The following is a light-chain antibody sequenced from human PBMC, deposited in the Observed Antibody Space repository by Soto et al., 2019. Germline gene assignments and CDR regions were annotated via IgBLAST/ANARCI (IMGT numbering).Light chain of an antibody. J-gene: IGKJ5*01. V-gene: IGKV3-15*01. Sequence: EIMMTQSPATLSVSPGERATLSCRASQSVRNNLAWYQQRRGQAPRLLIYYASTRATGVPARFSGSGSETEFTLTISSLQSQDSALYYCQQYNSWPPITFGRETRLEI. CDR2: YAS. CDR3: QQYNSWPPIT. CDR1: QSVRNN.